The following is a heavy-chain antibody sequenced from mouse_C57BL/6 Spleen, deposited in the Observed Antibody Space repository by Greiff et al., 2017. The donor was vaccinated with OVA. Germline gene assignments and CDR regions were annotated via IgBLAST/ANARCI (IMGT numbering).Heavy chain of an antibody. Sequence: VQLQQSGPELVKPGASVKISCKASGYTFTDYYMNWVKQSHGKSLEWIGDINPNNGGTSYNQKFKGKATLTVDKSSSTAYMELRSLTSEDSAVYYCAGTRYYAMDYWGQGTSFTVSS. CDR2: INPNNGGT. V-gene: IGHV1-26*01. D-gene: IGHD3-3*01. J-gene: IGHJ4*01. CDR1: GYTFTDYY. CDR3: AGTRYYAMDY.